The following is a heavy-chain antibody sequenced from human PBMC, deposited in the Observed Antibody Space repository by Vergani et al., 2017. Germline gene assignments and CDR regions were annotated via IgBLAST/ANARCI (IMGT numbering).Heavy chain of an antibody. Sequence: QVQLVESGGGVVQPGRSLRLSCAASGFTFSSYGMHWVRQAPGKGLEWVAVISYDGSNKYYADSVKGRFTISRDNSKNTLYLQMNSLRAEDTALYYCAREVDRSPLHAFDIWGQGTMVTVSS. D-gene: IGHD2-2*01. J-gene: IGHJ3*02. CDR1: GFTFSSYG. V-gene: IGHV3-30*03. CDR3: AREVDRSPLHAFDI. CDR2: ISYDGSNK.